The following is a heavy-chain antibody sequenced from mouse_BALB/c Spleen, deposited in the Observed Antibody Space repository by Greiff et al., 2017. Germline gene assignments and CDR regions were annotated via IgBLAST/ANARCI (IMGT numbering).Heavy chain of an antibody. CDR2: ISSGSSTI. V-gene: IGHV5-17*02. D-gene: IGHD1-1*01. Sequence: DVMLVESGGDLVKPGGSLKLSCAASGFTFSSYGMSWVRQTPDKRLEWVAYISSGSSTIYYADTVKGRFTISRDNPKNTLFLQMTSLRSEDTAMYYCARSGVGSSYYAMDYWGQGTSVTVSS. CDR1: GFTFSSYG. J-gene: IGHJ4*01. CDR3: ARSGVGSSYYAMDY.